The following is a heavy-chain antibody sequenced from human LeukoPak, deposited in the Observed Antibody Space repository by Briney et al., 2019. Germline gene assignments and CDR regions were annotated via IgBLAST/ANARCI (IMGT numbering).Heavy chain of an antibody. V-gene: IGHV1-69*13. CDR2: IIPIFGTA. J-gene: IGHJ3*02. D-gene: IGHD5-12*01. CDR1: GGTFSSYA. CDR3: ARDALGVVTTGAFDI. Sequence: ASVKVSCKASGGTFSSYAISWVRQAPGQGLEWMGGIIPIFGTANYAQKFQGRVTITADESTSTAYMELSSLRSEDTAVYYCARDALGVVTTGAFDIWGQGTMVTVCS.